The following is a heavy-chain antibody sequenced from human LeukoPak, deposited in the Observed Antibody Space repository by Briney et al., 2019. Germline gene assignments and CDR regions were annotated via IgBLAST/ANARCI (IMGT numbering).Heavy chain of an antibody. D-gene: IGHD3-10*01. CDR2: IIPIFGTA. Sequence: SVKVSCKASGCTFSSYAISWVRQAPGQGLEWMGGIIPIFGTANYAQKFQGRVTITTDESTSTAYMELSSLRSEDTAVYYCARDRGYYGSGSYYYYYYYMDVWGKGTKVTVCS. J-gene: IGHJ6*03. CDR1: GCTFSSYA. CDR3: ARDRGYYGSGSYYYYYYYMDV. V-gene: IGHV1-69*05.